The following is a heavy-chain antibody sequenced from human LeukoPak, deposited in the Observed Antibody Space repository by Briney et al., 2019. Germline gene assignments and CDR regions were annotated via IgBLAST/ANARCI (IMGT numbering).Heavy chain of an antibody. D-gene: IGHD4-17*01. CDR3: ARGDYGDSNWFDP. Sequence: SVKVSCKASGGTFISYAISWVRQAPGQGLEWMGGIIPIFGTANYAQKFQGRVTITADKSTSTAYMELSSLRSEDTAVYYCARGDYGDSNWFDPWGQGTLVTVSS. J-gene: IGHJ5*02. V-gene: IGHV1-69*06. CDR2: IIPIFGTA. CDR1: GGTFISYA.